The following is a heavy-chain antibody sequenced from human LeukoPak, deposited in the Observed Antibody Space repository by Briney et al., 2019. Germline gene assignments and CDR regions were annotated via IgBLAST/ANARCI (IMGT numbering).Heavy chain of an antibody. CDR3: ASNGGNSGTFLQLDY. CDR2: IYSGGNT. D-gene: IGHD1-26*01. CDR1: GFTVSTTY. Sequence: PGGSLRLSCAASGFTVSTTYMTWVHQAPGKGLEWVSVIYSGGNTYHTDSVKGRFTIFRDNSENTLYLQMNSLRAEDTAVYYCASNGGNSGTFLQLDYWGQGTLVTVSS. V-gene: IGHV3-66*02. J-gene: IGHJ4*02.